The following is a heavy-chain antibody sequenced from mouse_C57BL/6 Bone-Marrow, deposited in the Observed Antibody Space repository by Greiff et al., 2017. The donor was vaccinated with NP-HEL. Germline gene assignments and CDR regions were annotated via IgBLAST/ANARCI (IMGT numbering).Heavy chain of an antibody. CDR3: TPTGVDY. J-gene: IGHJ2*01. Sequence: VQLQQSGAELVRPGASVKLSCTASGFNIKDDYMHWVKQRPEQGLEWIGWIDPENGDTEYASKFQGKATITADTSSNTAYLQLSSLTSEDTAVYYCTPTGVDYWGQGTTLTVSS. V-gene: IGHV14-4*01. CDR1: GFNIKDDY. CDR2: IDPENGDT.